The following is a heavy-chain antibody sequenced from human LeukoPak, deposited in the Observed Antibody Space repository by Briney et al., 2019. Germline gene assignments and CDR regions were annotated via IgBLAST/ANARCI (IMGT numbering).Heavy chain of an antibody. J-gene: IGHJ4*02. Sequence: SETLSLTCDVSGGSISSSRWGSWVRQPPGKGLDRIGEIYHTGSTNYNPSLKSRVTLSVDKSKNHFSLKLRSVTAADTAVYYCARMGTAAAGGNNFDYWGQGTLVTVSS. V-gene: IGHV4/OR15-8*01. CDR1: GGSISSSRW. CDR2: IYHTGST. D-gene: IGHD6-13*01. CDR3: ARMGTAAAGGNNFDY.